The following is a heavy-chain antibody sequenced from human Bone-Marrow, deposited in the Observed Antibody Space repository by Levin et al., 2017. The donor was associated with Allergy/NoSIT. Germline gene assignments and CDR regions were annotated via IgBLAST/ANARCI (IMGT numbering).Heavy chain of an antibody. CDR1: GGSISSSSYY. J-gene: IGHJ3*02. CDR2: FYYSGST. CDR3: ARDIPVAEAPMDAFDI. V-gene: IGHV4-39*07. Sequence: SETLSLTCTVSGGSISSSSYYWGWIRQPPGKGLEWIGSFYYSGSTYYNPSLKSRVTISVDTSKNQFSLKLSSVTAADTAVYYCARDIPVAEAPMDAFDIWGQGTMVTVSS. D-gene: IGHD2-21*01.